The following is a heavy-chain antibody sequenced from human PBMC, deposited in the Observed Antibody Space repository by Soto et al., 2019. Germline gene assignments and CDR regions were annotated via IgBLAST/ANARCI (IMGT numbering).Heavy chain of an antibody. Sequence: SGPTLVNPTQTLTLTCTFSGFTLSTSGMRVSWIRQPPGKALEWLARIDWDDQKFYSTSLKTRLSISKDTSKNQVVLTMTNMEPVDTATYSCERIFRGEAGTAPFARWGQETWVTVS. J-gene: IGHJ4*02. CDR1: GFTLSTSGMR. V-gene: IGHV2-70*04. CDR3: ERIFRGEAGTAPFAR. D-gene: IGHD3-10*01. CDR2: IDWDDQK.